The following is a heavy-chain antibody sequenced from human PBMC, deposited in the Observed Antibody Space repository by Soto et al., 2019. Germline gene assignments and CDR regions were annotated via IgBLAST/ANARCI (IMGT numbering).Heavy chain of an antibody. Sequence: QVQLVQSGAEVKKPGSSVKVSCKASGGTFSSSAISWVRQSPGQGLEWMGGIIPIFGTANYAQKFQGRVTIAADKSASTAYMEMSRLRSEDTAVYYCARDRREVFAHRSGWYYFDYWGQGTLVTVSS. J-gene: IGHJ4*02. D-gene: IGHD6-19*01. V-gene: IGHV1-69*06. CDR2: IIPIFGTA. CDR1: GGTFSSSA. CDR3: ARDRREVFAHRSGWYYFDY.